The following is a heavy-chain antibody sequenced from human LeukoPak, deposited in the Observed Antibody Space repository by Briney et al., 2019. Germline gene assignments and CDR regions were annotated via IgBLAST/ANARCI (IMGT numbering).Heavy chain of an antibody. Sequence: SETLSLTCAVSAGSISSSNWWSWVRQPPGKGLEWIGEIYHSGSTNYNPSLKSRVTISVDTSKNQFSLKLSSVTAADTAVYYCARGEREAVVFDYWGQGTLVTVSS. J-gene: IGHJ4*02. CDR3: ARGEREAVVFDY. V-gene: IGHV4-4*02. D-gene: IGHD6-19*01. CDR1: AGSISSSNW. CDR2: IYHSGST.